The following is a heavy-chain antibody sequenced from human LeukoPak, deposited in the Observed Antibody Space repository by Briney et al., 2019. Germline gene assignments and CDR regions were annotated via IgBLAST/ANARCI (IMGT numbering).Heavy chain of an antibody. CDR3: ARVAYCGGDCYSFYFDY. CDR2: IYYSGST. D-gene: IGHD2-21*02. J-gene: IGHJ4*02. Sequence: PSETLSLTCAVYGGSFSGYYWSWIRQPPGKGLEWIGYIYYSGSTNYNPSLKSRVTISVDTSKNQFSLKLSSVTAADTAVYYCARVAYCGGDCYSFYFDYWGQGTLVTVSS. V-gene: IGHV4-59*01. CDR1: GGSFSGYY.